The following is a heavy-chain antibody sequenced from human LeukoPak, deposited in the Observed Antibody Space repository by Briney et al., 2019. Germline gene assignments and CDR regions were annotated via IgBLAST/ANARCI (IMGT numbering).Heavy chain of an antibody. V-gene: IGHV3-53*01. CDR2: IYTGGGR. D-gene: IGHD2-8*01. CDR3: ARDKWAATTNAFGPFDL. J-gene: IGHJ4*02. CDR1: GFTVSSYY. Sequence: PGGSLRLSCAASGFTVSSYYMNWVRQAPGKELEWVSVIYTGGGRYYADSVKGRFTISRDNAKNSLYLQMNSLRAEDTAVYYCARDKWAATTNAFGPFDLWGQGTIVTVSS.